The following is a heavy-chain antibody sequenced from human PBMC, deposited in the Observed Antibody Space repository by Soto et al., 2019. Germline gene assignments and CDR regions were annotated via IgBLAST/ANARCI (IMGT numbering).Heavy chain of an antibody. Sequence: QVQLVQSGTEVEKPGASVKVSCKASGYSFTSYGIAWVRQVPGQGPEWMGWISPFNGRTNNAQNVQGRVVMTTDISTNIVYLELRSLRSDDTAMYYCGRCRTDSYAMDVWGQGTTVTVS. D-gene: IGHD1-1*01. CDR2: ISPFNGRT. CDR3: GRCRTDSYAMDV. CDR1: GYSFTSYG. V-gene: IGHV1-18*01. J-gene: IGHJ6*02.